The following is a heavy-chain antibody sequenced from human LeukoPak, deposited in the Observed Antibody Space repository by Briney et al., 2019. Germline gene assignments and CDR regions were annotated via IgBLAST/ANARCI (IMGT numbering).Heavy chain of an antibody. CDR2: IYTSGST. D-gene: IGHD6-6*01. J-gene: IGHJ4*02. CDR3: ARHSSSAVLDY. CDR1: GGSISSYY. V-gene: IGHV4-4*09. Sequence: SETLSLTCTVSGGSISSYYWSWIRQPPGKGLEWIGYIYTSGSTNYNPSLKSRVTISVDTSKNQFSLKLSSVTAADTAVYYCARHSSSAVLDYWGQGTLVTVSS.